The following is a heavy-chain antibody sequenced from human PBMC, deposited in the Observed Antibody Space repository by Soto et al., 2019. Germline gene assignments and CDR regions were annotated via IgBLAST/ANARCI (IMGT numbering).Heavy chain of an antibody. J-gene: IGHJ4*02. CDR3: ARGITLPTPLDY. D-gene: IGHD1-20*01. CDR1: GYTFTTYA. Sequence: ATVKVSCKASGYTFTTYAMHWVRQAPGQRLEWMGWINAGNGNTKYSQKFQGRVTITRDTSASTAYMELSSLRSEDTAVYYCARGITLPTPLDYWGQGTLVTVSS. V-gene: IGHV1-3*01. CDR2: INAGNGNT.